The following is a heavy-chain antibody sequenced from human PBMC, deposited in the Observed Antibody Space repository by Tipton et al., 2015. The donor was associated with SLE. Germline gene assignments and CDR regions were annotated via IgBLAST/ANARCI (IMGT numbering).Heavy chain of an antibody. CDR3: AGRDPYELSFGETGAFDI. D-gene: IGHD3-10*01. CDR1: GGSVSSGFYY. V-gene: IGHV4-61*03. CDR2: VYYSGST. Sequence: LRLSCTVSGGSVSSGFYYWIWIRQPPGKGLEWIGYVYYSGSTNYNPSLKSRVTISVDTSKNHFSLKLSSVTAADTAIYYCAGRDPYELSFGETGAFDIWGQGTMVTVSS. J-gene: IGHJ3*02.